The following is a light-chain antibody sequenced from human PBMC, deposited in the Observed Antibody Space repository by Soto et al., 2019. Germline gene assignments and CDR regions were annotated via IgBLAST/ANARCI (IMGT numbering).Light chain of an antibody. CDR1: QSVSST. V-gene: IGKV3-15*01. CDR3: QQYNNWPWT. Sequence: EIVMTQSPATLSVSPGERATLSCRASQSVSSTLAWYPQKPGQAPRLLIYGSSTRATGIPARFSGSGSGTEFTLTISSLQSEDFAFYYGQQYNNWPWTFGQGTEVEIK. CDR2: GSS. J-gene: IGKJ1*01.